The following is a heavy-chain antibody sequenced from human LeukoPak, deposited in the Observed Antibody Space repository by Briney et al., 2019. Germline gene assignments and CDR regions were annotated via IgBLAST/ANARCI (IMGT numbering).Heavy chain of an antibody. CDR3: AKDGED. D-gene: IGHD2-21*01. J-gene: IGHJ4*02. Sequence: GGSLRLSCAASGFIFRNYAMSWVRRAPGKGLESVSTISGSASDTHYADSVKGRFTISRDNSKNTLYLHMDSLRAEDTAVYYCAKDGEDWGQGTLVTVSS. CDR1: GFIFRNYA. V-gene: IGHV3-23*01. CDR2: ISGSASDT.